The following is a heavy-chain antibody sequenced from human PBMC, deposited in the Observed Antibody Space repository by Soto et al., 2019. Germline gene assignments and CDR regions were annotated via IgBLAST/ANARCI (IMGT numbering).Heavy chain of an antibody. J-gene: IGHJ4*02. CDR1: GGSISSGGYY. V-gene: IGHV4-31*03. CDR2: IYYSGST. CDR3: ARLRYYYDSSGYFDY. Sequence: SETLSLTCTVSGGSISSGGYYWGWIRQHPGKGLEWIGYIYYSGSTYYNPSLKSRVTISVDTSKNQFSLKLSSVTAADTAVYYCARLRYYYDSSGYFDYWGQGNLVTVSS. D-gene: IGHD3-22*01.